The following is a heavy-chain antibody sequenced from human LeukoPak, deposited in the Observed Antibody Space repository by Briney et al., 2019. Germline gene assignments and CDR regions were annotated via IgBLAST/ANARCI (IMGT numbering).Heavy chain of an antibody. CDR1: GFTVSRKY. Sequence: GGSLRLSCAASGFTVSRKYMSWVRQAPGKGLEWVSVIYSGGNIYYIESVKGRFTISRDTSKNTLYLKMNSLRAEDTAVYFCAGRHCSGGGCYFAGADPFDYWGQGTLVTVSS. D-gene: IGHD2-15*01. J-gene: IGHJ4*02. CDR3: AGRHCSGGGCYFAGADPFDY. V-gene: IGHV3-53*01. CDR2: IYSGGNI.